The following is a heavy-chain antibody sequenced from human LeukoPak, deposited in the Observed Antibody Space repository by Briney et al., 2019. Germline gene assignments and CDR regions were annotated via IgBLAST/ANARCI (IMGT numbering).Heavy chain of an antibody. D-gene: IGHD3-10*01. V-gene: IGHV3-21*01. J-gene: IGHJ6*02. CDR1: GFTFSTHR. Sequence: GGSLRLSCAASGFTFSTHRIHWVRQAPGKGLEWVSSISGTSTYIHYADSVRGRFTISRDNAKNSLYLQMNSLRAEDTAVYYCARDRGFIGVFYNGIDVWGQGTTVTVSS. CDR2: ISGTSTYI. CDR3: ARDRGFIGVFYNGIDV.